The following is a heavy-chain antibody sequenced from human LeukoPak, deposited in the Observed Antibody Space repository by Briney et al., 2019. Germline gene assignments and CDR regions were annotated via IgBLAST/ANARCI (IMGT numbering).Heavy chain of an antibody. Sequence: SSQTLSLTCTVSGGSISSGDYYWSWIRQPPGKGLEWIGYIYYSGSTYYNPSLKSRVTISVDTSKNQFSLKLSSVTAAGTAVYYCARDSADTAVALYYYYMDVWGKGTTVTVSS. V-gene: IGHV4-30-4*08. J-gene: IGHJ6*03. CDR1: GGSISSGDYY. CDR3: ARDSADTAVALYYYYMDV. CDR2: IYYSGST. D-gene: IGHD5-18*01.